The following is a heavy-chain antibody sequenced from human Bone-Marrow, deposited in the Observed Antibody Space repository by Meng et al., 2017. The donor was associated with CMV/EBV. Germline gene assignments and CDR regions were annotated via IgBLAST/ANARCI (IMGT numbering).Heavy chain of an antibody. D-gene: IGHD3-16*02. CDR3: ARGVTWRYYDYVWGSYRPTNYYFDY. CDR2: ISYDGSNK. V-gene: IGHV3-30*04. J-gene: IGHJ4*02. CDR1: GFTFSSYA. Sequence: GESLKISCAASGFTFSSYAMHWVRQAPGKGLEWVAVISYDGSNKYYADSVKGRFTISRDNAKNSLYLQMNSLRAEDTAVYYCARGVTWRYYDYVWGSYRPTNYYFDYWGQGTLVTVSS.